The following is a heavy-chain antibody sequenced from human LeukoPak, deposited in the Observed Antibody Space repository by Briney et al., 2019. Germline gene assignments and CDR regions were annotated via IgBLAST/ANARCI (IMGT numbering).Heavy chain of an antibody. J-gene: IGHJ4*02. V-gene: IGHV4-34*01. CDR1: GGSFSGYY. CDR2: INHSGST. Sequence: SETLSLTCAVYGGSFSGYYWSWIRQPPGKGLEWIGEINHSGSTNYNPSLKSRVTISVDTSKNQFSLKLSSVTAADTAVYYCARAFWSGYYFDYWGQGTLVTVSS. CDR3: ARAFWSGYYFDY. D-gene: IGHD3-3*01.